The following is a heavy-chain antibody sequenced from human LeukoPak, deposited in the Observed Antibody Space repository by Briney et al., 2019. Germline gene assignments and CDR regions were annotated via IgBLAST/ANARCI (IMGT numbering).Heavy chain of an antibody. V-gene: IGHV4-39*07. D-gene: IGHD6-13*01. CDR2: IYYSGST. CDR1: GGSITSSSYY. J-gene: IGHJ4*02. CDR3: ARHIAAALMLDY. Sequence: SETLSLTCTVSGGSITSSSYYWGWIRQSPGKGLEWIGSIYYSGSTYYNPSLKSRVTISVDTSKNQFSLKLSSVTAADTAVYYCARHIAAALMLDYWGQGTLVPVSS.